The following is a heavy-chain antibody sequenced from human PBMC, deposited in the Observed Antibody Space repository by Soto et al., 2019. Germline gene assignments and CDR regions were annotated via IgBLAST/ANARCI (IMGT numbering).Heavy chain of an antibody. Sequence: EVQLLESGGGLVQPGGSLRLSCAASGFTFNNYAMTWVRQAPGKGLEWVSAISGGGDTTSYADSVKGRFTVSRDGSKNTPYLPMSSLRAEDTALYYCAKGRGGSGSLTPRVDFWGQGTLVTVSS. CDR1: GFTFNNYA. CDR2: ISGGGDTT. CDR3: AKGRGGSGSLTPRVDF. J-gene: IGHJ4*02. V-gene: IGHV3-23*01. D-gene: IGHD3-10*01.